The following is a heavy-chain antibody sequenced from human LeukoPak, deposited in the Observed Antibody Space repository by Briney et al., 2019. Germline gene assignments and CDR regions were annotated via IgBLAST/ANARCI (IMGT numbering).Heavy chain of an antibody. CDR2: IYYSGST. Sequence: SETLSLTCTVSGDSISSYHWSWIRQPPGKGLEWIGYIYYSGSTNYNPSLKSRVTISVDTSKNQFSLKLSSVTAADTAVYYCATESYDFWSGGYYYMDVWGKGTTVTVSS. CDR1: GDSISSYH. V-gene: IGHV4-59*01. J-gene: IGHJ6*03. CDR3: ATESYDFWSGGYYYMDV. D-gene: IGHD3-3*01.